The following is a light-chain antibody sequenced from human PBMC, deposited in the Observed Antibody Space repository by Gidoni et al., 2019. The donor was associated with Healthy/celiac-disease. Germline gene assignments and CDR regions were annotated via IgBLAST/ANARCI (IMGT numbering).Light chain of an antibody. CDR3: QQYYSTSLT. CDR1: QSVLYSSNNKNY. CDR2: WAS. Sequence: DIVMTQSPASLAVSLGERATINCKSSQSVLYSSNNKNYLAWYQQKPGQPPKLLIYWASTRESGVPDRFSGSGSGTDFTLTISSLQAEDVAVYYCQQYYSTSLTFGGXTKVEIK. V-gene: IGKV4-1*01. J-gene: IGKJ4*02.